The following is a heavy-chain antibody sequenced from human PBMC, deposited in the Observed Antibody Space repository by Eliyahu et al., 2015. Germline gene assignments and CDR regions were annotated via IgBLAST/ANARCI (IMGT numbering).Heavy chain of an antibody. D-gene: IGHD4-11*01. CDR1: GFSXSTSGMC. CDR2: IDWDDDK. Sequence: QVTLRESGPALVKPTQTLTLTCTFXGFSXSTSGMCVSWIRQPPGKALEWLARIDWDDDKYYSTSLKTRLTISKDTSKNQVVLTMTNMDPVDTATYYCARLYSNYADYWGQGTLVTVSS. J-gene: IGHJ4*02. V-gene: IGHV2-70*15. CDR3: ARLYSNYADY.